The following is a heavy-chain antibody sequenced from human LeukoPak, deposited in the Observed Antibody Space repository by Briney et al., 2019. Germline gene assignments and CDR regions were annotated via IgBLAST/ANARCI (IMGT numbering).Heavy chain of an antibody. V-gene: IGHV3-48*01. J-gene: IGHJ4*02. CDR1: GFAINTYD. CDR2: FGISGTI. CDR3: AGYGVYPY. D-gene: IGHD5/OR15-5a*01. Sequence: GGSLTLSCAASGFAINTYDMHWVRQAPGEGPQWIAYFGISGTIYYADSVRGRFTISRDSAKNAVYLQMNGLRVDDTAIYYCAGYGVYPYWGQGTPVTVSS.